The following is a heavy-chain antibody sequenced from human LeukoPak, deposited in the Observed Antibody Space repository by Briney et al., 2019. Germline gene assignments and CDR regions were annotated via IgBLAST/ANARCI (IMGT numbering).Heavy chain of an antibody. CDR1: GGSISSYY. J-gene: IGHJ2*01. Sequence: SETLSLTCTVSGGSISSYYWSWIRQPPGKGLEWIGEIYHSGGTNYNPSLKSRVTISVDKSKNQFSLKLSSVTAADTAVYYCASASSNRDWYFDLWGRGTLVTVSS. V-gene: IGHV4-59*12. D-gene: IGHD6-13*01. CDR2: IYHSGGT. CDR3: ASASSNRDWYFDL.